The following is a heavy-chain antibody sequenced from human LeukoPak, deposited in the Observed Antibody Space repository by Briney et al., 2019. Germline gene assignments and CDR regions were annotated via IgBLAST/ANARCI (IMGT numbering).Heavy chain of an antibody. CDR2: ISWNSGSI. Sequence: GGSLRLSCAASGFTFDDYAMHWVRQAPGKGLEWVSGISWNSGSIGYADSVKGRFTISRDNAKNSLYLQMNSLGAEDTALYYSAKDADYYGMDVWGQGTTVTVSS. V-gene: IGHV3-9*01. J-gene: IGHJ6*02. CDR1: GFTFDDYA. CDR3: AKDADYYGMDV.